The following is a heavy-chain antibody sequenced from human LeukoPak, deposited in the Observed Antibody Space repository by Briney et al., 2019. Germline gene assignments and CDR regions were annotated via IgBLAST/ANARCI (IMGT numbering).Heavy chain of an antibody. Sequence: SHTLSLTCTVTGGSMSSYYWRWIRQPAGKGLEWIGRIYTSGSTNYNPSLKSRVTMSVDTSKNQFSLKLSSVTAADTAVYYCARDRSGYYFDYWGQGTLVSVSS. D-gene: IGHD3-3*01. V-gene: IGHV4-4*07. J-gene: IGHJ4*02. CDR2: IYTSGST. CDR1: GGSMSSYY. CDR3: ARDRSGYYFDY.